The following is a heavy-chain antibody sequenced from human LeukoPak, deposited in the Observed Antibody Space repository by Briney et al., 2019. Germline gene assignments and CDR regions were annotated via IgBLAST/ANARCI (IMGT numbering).Heavy chain of an antibody. D-gene: IGHD6-6*01. CDR3: ARARSSIAAYDY. CDR1: GFTFTGYW. CDR2: INEDGSIK. Sequence: GGSLRLSCAASGFTFTGYWMSWVRQAPGKGLEWVANINEDGSIKYYVDSVKGRFTISRDNAKNSLYLQMNSLRAEDTAVYYCARARSSIAAYDYWGQGTLVTVSS. V-gene: IGHV3-7*03. J-gene: IGHJ4*02.